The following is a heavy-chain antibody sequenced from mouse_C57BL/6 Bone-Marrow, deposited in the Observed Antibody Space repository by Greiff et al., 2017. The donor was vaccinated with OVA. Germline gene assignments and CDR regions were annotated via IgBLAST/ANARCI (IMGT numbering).Heavy chain of an antibody. Sequence: QVQLQQSGAELVRPGTSVKMSCKASGYTFTNYWIGWAKQRPGHGLEWIGDIYPGGGYTNYNEKFKGKATLTADKSSSTAYMQVSSLTSEDSAIYYCARSTTVVDFDYWGQGTTLTVSS. CDR1: GYTFTNYW. CDR2: IYPGGGYT. J-gene: IGHJ2*01. CDR3: ARSTTVVDFDY. V-gene: IGHV1-63*01. D-gene: IGHD1-1*01.